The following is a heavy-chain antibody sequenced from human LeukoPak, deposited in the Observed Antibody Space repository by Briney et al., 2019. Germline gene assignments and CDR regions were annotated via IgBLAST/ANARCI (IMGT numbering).Heavy chain of an antibody. CDR3: ARDRAYYLDY. CDR1: GGYISSYY. Sequence: PSETLSLTCTVSGGYISSYYWIWIRQSAGKGLEWIGRIYTSGSTNYNPSLKSRVTMSVDTSKNQFSLKLSSVTAADTAVYYCARDRAYYLDYWGQGTLVTVSS. V-gene: IGHV4-4*07. CDR2: IYTSGST. J-gene: IGHJ4*02.